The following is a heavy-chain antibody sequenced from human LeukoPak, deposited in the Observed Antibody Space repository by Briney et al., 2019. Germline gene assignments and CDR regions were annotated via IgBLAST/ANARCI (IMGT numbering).Heavy chain of an antibody. V-gene: IGHV3-21*01. CDR3: ARGSLAVAGSGVDV. D-gene: IGHD6-19*01. CDR1: GFTFSTYS. Sequence: PGGSLRLSCAASGFTFSTYSMNWARQAPGKGLEWVSSISSSSSYIYHVDSVKGRFTISRDNAKNSLYLQMNSLRAEDTAVYYCARGSLAVAGSGVDVWGQGTTVTVSS. CDR2: ISSSSSYI. J-gene: IGHJ6*02.